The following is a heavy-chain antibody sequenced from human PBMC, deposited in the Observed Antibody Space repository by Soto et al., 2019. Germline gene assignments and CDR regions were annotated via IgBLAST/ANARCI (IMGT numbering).Heavy chain of an antibody. D-gene: IGHD3-10*01. J-gene: IGHJ6*03. CDR2: INAGNGNT. CDR3: ARDSETYITMVRGETYYYMAV. V-gene: IGHV1-3*01. Sequence: GASVKVSCKASGYTFTSYAMHWVRQAPGQRLEWMGWINAGNGNTKYSQKFQGRVTITRDTSASTAYMELSSLRSEDTAVYYCARDSETYITMVRGETYYYMAVWGKGTTVTVSS. CDR1: GYTFTSYA.